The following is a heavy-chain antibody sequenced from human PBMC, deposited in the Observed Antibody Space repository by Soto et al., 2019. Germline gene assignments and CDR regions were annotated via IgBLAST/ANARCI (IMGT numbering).Heavy chain of an antibody. CDR1: GGTFSNYA. J-gene: IGHJ6*02. D-gene: IGHD1-1*01. Sequence: QVQLVQSGAEVKKPGSSAKVSCKAPGGTFSNYAISWVRQAPGQGLEWMGGIIPKLGTTNYAKKYQGRLTITADESTSTAYMELSSLRSEDTAIYYCARDPPDENWNLYFGMDVWGQGTTVTVSS. CDR3: ARDPPDENWNLYFGMDV. CDR2: IIPKLGTT. V-gene: IGHV1-69*01.